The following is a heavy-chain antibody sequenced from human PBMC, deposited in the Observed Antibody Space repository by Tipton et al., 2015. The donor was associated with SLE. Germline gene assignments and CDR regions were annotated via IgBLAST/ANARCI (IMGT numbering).Heavy chain of an antibody. J-gene: IGHJ4*02. D-gene: IGHD3-3*01. CDR1: GFTFSSYA. CDR3: VKSRYDFWSGSDY. V-gene: IGHV3-64D*06. Sequence: GSLRLSCSASGFTFSSYAMHWVRQAPGKGLEYVSAISSNGGSTYYADSVKGRFTISRDNSKNTLYLQMSSLRAEDTAVYYCVKSRYDFWSGSDYWGQGTLVTVSS. CDR2: ISSNGGST.